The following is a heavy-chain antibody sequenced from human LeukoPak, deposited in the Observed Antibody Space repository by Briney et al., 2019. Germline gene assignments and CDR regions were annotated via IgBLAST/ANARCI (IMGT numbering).Heavy chain of an antibody. D-gene: IGHD3-10*01. J-gene: IGHJ4*02. CDR3: AKDYGSVLLWFGETYYFDY. CDR2: IRYDGSNK. CDR1: GFTFSSFG. Sequence: HTGGSLRLSCAASGFTFSSFGMSWVRQAPGKGLEWVAFIRYDGSNKYYADSVKGRFTISRDNSKNTLYLQMNSLRAEDTAVYYCAKDYGSVLLWFGETYYFDYWGQGTLVTVSS. V-gene: IGHV3-30*02.